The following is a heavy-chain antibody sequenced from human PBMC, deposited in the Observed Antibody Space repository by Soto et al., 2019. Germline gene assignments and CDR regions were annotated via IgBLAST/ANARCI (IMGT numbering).Heavy chain of an antibody. J-gene: IGHJ4*02. V-gene: IGHV3-30*18. D-gene: IGHD3-10*01. CDR2: ISYDGSNK. CDR1: GFTFSSYG. Sequence: QVQLVESGGGVVQPGRSLRLSCAASGFTFSSYGMHWVRQAPGKGLEWVAVISYDGSNKYYADSVKGRFTISRDNSKNTLYLQMNSLRAEDTAVYYCAKDSEKLLWFGELWVPFDYWGQGTLVTVSS. CDR3: AKDSEKLLWFGELWVPFDY.